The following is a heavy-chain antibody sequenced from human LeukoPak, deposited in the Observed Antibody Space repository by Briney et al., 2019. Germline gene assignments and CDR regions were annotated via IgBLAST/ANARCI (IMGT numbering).Heavy chain of an antibody. CDR1: GFTFSRYW. CDR3: ARGAARRGFFDY. CDR2: IKQDGSEK. J-gene: IGHJ4*02. Sequence: PGGSLRLSCAASGFTFSRYWMSWVCQAPGKWLEWVANIKQDGSEKYYVDSVKGRFTISRDNAKNSLYLQMNSLRAEDTAVYYCARGAARRGFFDYWGQGTLVTVSS. D-gene: IGHD6-6*01. V-gene: IGHV3-7*04.